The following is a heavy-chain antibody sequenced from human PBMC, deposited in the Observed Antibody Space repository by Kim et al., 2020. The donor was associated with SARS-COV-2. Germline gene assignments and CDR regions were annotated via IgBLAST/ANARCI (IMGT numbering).Heavy chain of an antibody. Sequence: GGSLRLSCAASGFTFSDYYMSWIRQAPGKGLEWVSYISSSGSTIYYADSVKGRFTISRDNAKNSLYLQMNSLRAEDPAVYYCAREYSHITIFGVVTRIGMAVWGQGTTVTVSS. CDR1: GFTFSDYY. CDR3: AREYSHITIFGVVTRIGMAV. D-gene: IGHD3-3*01. CDR2: ISSSGSTI. J-gene: IGHJ6*02. V-gene: IGHV3-11*01.